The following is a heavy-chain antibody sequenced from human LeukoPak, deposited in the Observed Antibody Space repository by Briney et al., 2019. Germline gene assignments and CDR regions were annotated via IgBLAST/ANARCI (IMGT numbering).Heavy chain of an antibody. CDR2: IKSNTDGGTT. V-gene: IGHV3-15*01. CDR1: GFTFSNAW. Sequence: GGSLRLSCAASGFTFSNAWMSWVRQAPGKGLEWVGRIKSNTDGGTTDYAAPVKGRFTISRDDSKNTLYLQMNSLKTEDTAVYYCTTDLAMSVLLWFGGVDYYGMDVWGKGTTVTVSS. CDR3: TTDLAMSVLLWFGGVDYYGMDV. J-gene: IGHJ6*04. D-gene: IGHD3-10*01.